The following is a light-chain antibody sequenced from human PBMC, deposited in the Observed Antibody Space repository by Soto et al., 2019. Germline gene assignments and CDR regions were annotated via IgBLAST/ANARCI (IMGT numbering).Light chain of an antibody. J-gene: IGLJ1*01. CDR2: GNS. V-gene: IGLV1-40*01. Sequence: QSVLTQPPSVSGAPGQRVTISCTGSSSNIGAGYDVHWYQQLPGTAPKLLIYGNSNRPSGVPDRFSGSKSGTSASLAITGLQAEDEADYYCQSYDSSLSGIGYVFGTGTQLTVL. CDR1: SSNIGAGYD. CDR3: QSYDSSLSGIGYV.